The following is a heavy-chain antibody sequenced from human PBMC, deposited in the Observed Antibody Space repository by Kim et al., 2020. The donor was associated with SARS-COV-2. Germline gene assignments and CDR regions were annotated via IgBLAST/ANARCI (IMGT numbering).Heavy chain of an antibody. J-gene: IGHJ6*02. Sequence: GGSLRLSCAASGFTFSSYSMNWVRQAPGKGLEWVSYISSSSSTIYYADSVKGRFTISRDNAKNSLYLQMNSLRDEDTAVYYCARDHYYGSGKGAKGGYYYYYGMDVWGQGTTVTVSS. CDR3: ARDHYYGSGKGAKGGYYYYYGMDV. CDR2: ISSSSSTI. D-gene: IGHD3-10*01. CDR1: GFTFSSYS. V-gene: IGHV3-48*02.